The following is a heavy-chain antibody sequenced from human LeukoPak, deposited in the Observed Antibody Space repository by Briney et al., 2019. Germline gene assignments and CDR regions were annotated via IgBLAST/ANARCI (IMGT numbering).Heavy chain of an antibody. D-gene: IGHD3-10*01. V-gene: IGHV1-18*01. Sequence: ASVKVSCKAFGYTFTGYGISWVRQAPGQGLEWMGWISAYNGNTKYVQRLQGRVTMTTDTATSTAYMELRSLRYDDTAVYYCARDSGSSSYDYWGQGTLVTVSS. CDR3: ARDSGSSSYDY. J-gene: IGHJ4*02. CDR2: ISAYNGNT. CDR1: GYTFTGYG.